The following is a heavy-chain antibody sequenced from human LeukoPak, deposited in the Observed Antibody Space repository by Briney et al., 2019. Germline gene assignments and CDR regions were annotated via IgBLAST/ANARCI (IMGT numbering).Heavy chain of an antibody. Sequence: PSETLSLTCTVSGGSIRSGTYYWGWIRQPPGKGLEWIGSIFSSGSTYYHPSFRSRVTISVDTSKNQFSLKLRSVTAADTALYYCSRHGLFSYDSDHWGQGILVTVSS. CDR2: IFSSGST. D-gene: IGHD5-18*01. CDR3: SRHGLFSYDSDH. J-gene: IGHJ4*02. V-gene: IGHV4-39*01. CDR1: GGSIRSGTYY.